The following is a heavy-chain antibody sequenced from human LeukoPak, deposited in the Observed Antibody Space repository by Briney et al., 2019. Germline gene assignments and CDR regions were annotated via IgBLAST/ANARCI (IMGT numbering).Heavy chain of an antibody. CDR2: IYHSGST. CDR1: GGSISSSSYY. Sequence: SETLSLTCTVSGGSISSSSYYWGWIRQPPGKGLEWIGTIYHSGSTYYNPSLKSRVTISVDTSKNQFSLKLNSVTAADTAVYYCARGSIVGAFNWGQGTLVTVSS. J-gene: IGHJ4*02. V-gene: IGHV4-39*07. D-gene: IGHD1-26*01. CDR3: ARGSIVGAFN.